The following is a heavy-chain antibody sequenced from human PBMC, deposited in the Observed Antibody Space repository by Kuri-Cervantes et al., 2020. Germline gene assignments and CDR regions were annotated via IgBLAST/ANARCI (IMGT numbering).Heavy chain of an antibody. CDR3: ARGGPNGLNAFDI. CDR1: GYTFTSYY. J-gene: IGHJ3*02. V-gene: IGHV1-46*01. CDR2: INPSSGST. D-gene: IGHD2-8*01. Sequence: ASVKVSCKVSGYTFTSYYMHWVRQAPGQRPEWMGKINPSSGSTRYVQKVQGRVTMTRDTSTSTVYMELSSLRFEDTAVYYCARGGPNGLNAFDIWGQGTMVTVSS.